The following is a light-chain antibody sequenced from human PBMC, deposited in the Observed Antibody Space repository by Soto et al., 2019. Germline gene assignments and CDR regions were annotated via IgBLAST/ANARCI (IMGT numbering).Light chain of an antibody. Sequence: QSALTQPASVSGSPGQSVTISCTGTSSDIGAYNYVSWYQQHPGKAPKLIIYDVNYRASGISYRFSGSKSDNTASPTISGLQAEDEAHYHCSSYTSSTVVVFGGGTKVTVL. V-gene: IGLV2-14*03. CDR1: SSDIGAYNY. J-gene: IGLJ2*01. CDR3: SSYTSSTVVV. CDR2: DVN.